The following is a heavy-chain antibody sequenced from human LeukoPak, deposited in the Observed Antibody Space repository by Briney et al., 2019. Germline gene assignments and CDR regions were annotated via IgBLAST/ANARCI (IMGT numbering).Heavy chain of an antibody. CDR3: ARVLRRIAAAGRTPYYFDY. Sequence: ASVKVSCKASGYTFTSYDINWVRQATGQGLEWMGWMNPNSGNTGYAQKFQGRVTITRNTSISTAYMELSSLRSEDTAVYYCARVLRRIAAAGRTPYYFDYWGQGTLVTVSS. CDR1: GYTFTSYD. D-gene: IGHD6-13*01. CDR2: MNPNSGNT. J-gene: IGHJ4*02. V-gene: IGHV1-8*03.